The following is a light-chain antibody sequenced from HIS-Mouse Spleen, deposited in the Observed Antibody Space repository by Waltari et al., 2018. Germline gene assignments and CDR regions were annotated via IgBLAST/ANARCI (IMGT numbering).Light chain of an antibody. CDR3: YSTDSSGNHRV. J-gene: IGLJ2*01. CDR1: ALPKKH. V-gene: IGLV3-10*01. CDR2: EDS. Sequence: SYELTQPPSVSVSPGQTARITCSGDALPKKHASWYQQQSGQAPVLVIYEDSKRPSGIPERVSGSSSGTMATLTISGAQVEDEADYYCYSTDSSGNHRVFGGGTKLTVL.